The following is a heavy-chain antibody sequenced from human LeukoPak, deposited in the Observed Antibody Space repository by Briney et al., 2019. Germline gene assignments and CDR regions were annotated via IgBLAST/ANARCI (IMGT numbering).Heavy chain of an antibody. V-gene: IGHV3-53*04. CDR1: GFTVSSNY. CDR3: ARGVYDILTGYCYGMDV. J-gene: IGHJ6*02. D-gene: IGHD3-9*01. CDR2: IYSGGST. Sequence: PGGSLRLSCAASGFTVSSNYMSWVRQAPGKGLEWVSVIYSGGSTYYADSVKGRSTISRHESKNTLYLQMNSLRAEDTAVYYCARGVYDILTGYCYGMDVWGQGTTVTVSS.